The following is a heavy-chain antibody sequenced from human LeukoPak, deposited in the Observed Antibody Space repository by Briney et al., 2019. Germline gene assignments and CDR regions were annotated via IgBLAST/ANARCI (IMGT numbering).Heavy chain of an antibody. Sequence: KGLDWVSAISGSGGSTYYADSVKRRFTISRDNSKNTLYLQMNSLRAEDTAVYYCAKSRYFAFDIWGQGTMVTVSS. D-gene: IGHD3-10*01. J-gene: IGHJ3*02. CDR3: AKSRYFAFDI. CDR2: ISGSGGST. V-gene: IGHV3-23*01.